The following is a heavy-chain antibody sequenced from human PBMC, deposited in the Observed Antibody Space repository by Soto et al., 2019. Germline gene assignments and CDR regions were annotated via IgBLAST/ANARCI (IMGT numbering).Heavy chain of an antibody. V-gene: IGHV3-23*01. J-gene: IGHJ4*02. CDR3: AKSPGIAVAGKEAEIDY. Sequence: GGSLRLSCAASGFTFSSYAMSWVRQAPGKGLEWVSAISGSGGSTYYADSVKGRFTISRDNSKNTLYLQMNSLRAEDTAVYYCAKSPGIAVAGKEAEIDYWGQGTLVTVSS. D-gene: IGHD6-19*01. CDR2: ISGSGGST. CDR1: GFTFSSYA.